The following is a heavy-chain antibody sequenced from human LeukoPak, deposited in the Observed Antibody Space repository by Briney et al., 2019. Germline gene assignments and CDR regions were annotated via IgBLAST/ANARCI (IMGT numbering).Heavy chain of an antibody. D-gene: IGHD2-8*02. V-gene: IGHV4-59*01. Sequence: PSETLSLTCTVSGGSISSYYWSWIRQPPGKGLEWIGYIYYSGSTNYNPSLKSRVTISVDTSKNQFSLKLSSVTAADTAVYYCARCPLVEGPYYYYGMDVWGQGTTVTVSS. CDR2: IYYSGST. J-gene: IGHJ6*02. CDR3: ARCPLVEGPYYYYGMDV. CDR1: GGSISSYY.